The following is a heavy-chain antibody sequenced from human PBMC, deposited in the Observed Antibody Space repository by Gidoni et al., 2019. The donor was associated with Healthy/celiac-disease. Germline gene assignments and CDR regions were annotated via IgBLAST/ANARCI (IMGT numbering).Heavy chain of an antibody. D-gene: IGHD6-19*01. CDR2: ISSSSSYI. V-gene: IGHV3-21*01. CDR1: GFTFSSYS. J-gene: IGHJ4*02. Sequence: EVQLVESGGGLVKPGGSLRLSCAASGFTFSSYSMNWVRQAPGKGLEWVSSISSSSSYIYYADSVKGRFTISRDNAKNSLYLQMNSLRAEDTAVYYCARGSDSSGPINYWGQGTLVTVSS. CDR3: ARGSDSSGPINY.